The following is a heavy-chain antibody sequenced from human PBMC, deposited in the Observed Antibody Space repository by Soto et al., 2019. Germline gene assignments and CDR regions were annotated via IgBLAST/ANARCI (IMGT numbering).Heavy chain of an antibody. D-gene: IGHD3-22*01. CDR1: GGSFSGYY. CDR2: INHSGST. J-gene: IGHJ6*02. Sequence: SETLSLTCAVYGGSFSGYYWSWIRQPPGKGLEWIGEINHSGSTNYNPSLKSRVTISVDTSKNQFSLKLSSVTAADTAVYYCARAEGEYYYDSSGQYYYYYGMDVWGQGATVTVSS. V-gene: IGHV4-34*01. CDR3: ARAEGEYYYDSSGQYYYYYGMDV.